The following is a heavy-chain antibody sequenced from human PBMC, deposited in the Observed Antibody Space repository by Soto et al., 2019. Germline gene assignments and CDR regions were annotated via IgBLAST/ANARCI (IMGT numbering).Heavy chain of an antibody. CDR2: ISGSGGST. V-gene: IGHV3-23*01. CDR3: AKGEFGELFRAFDY. CDR1: GFTFSSYA. J-gene: IGHJ4*02. D-gene: IGHD3-10*01. Sequence: PVGSLRLSCAAAGFTFSSYAMSWVRQAPGKGLEWVSAISGSGGSTYYADSVKGRFTISRDNPKNTLYLQMNSLRAEDTAVYYCAKGEFGELFRAFDYWGQGTLVTVSS.